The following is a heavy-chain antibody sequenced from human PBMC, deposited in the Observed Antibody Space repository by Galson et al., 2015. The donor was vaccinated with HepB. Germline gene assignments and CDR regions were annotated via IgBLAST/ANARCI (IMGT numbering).Heavy chain of an antibody. CDR1: GGSVSSGSYY. CDR2: IYYSGST. CDR3: ARVRGYSSSPSFDY. Sequence: ETLSLTCTVSGGSVSSGSYYWSWIRQPPGQGLAWIGYIYYSGSTNYNPSLKSRVTISVDTSKNQFSLKLSSVTAADTAVYYCARVRGYSSSPSFDYWGQGTLVTVSS. D-gene: IGHD6-6*01. J-gene: IGHJ4*02. V-gene: IGHV4-61*01.